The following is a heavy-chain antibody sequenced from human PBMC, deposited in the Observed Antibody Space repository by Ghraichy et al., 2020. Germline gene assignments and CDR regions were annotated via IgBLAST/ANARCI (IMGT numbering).Heavy chain of an antibody. J-gene: IGHJ4*02. Sequence: GGSLRLSCAASGFTISDYYMSWIRQAPGKGLEWISDSRNNSKTKDYADSVKGRFTGSRDKAENSLFLQMNNLRAEVTAVYYCTTWWGMVAPYFDFWGQGALVTVSS. D-gene: IGHD2-8*02. CDR1: GFTISDYY. V-gene: IGHV3-11*01. CDR2: SRNNSKTK. CDR3: TTWWGMVAPYFDF.